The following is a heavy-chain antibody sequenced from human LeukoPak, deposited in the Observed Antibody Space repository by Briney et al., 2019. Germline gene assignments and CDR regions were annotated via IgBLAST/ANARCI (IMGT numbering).Heavy chain of an antibody. CDR3: ATGSGYYLGFDY. J-gene: IGHJ4*02. CDR2: FDPEDGET. V-gene: IGHV1-24*01. CDR1: GYTLTELS. D-gene: IGHD5-12*01. Sequence: ASVKVSCKVSGYTLTELSMHWVRQAPGKGREWRGGFDPEDGETIYAQKFQGRVTMTEDTSTDTAYMELSSLRSEDTAVYYCATGSGYYLGFDYWGRGTLVTVSS.